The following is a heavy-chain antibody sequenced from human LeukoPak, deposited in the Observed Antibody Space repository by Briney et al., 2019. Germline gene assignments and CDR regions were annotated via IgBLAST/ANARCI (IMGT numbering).Heavy chain of an antibody. D-gene: IGHD3-10*01. CDR1: GFTFTSYS. V-gene: IGHV3-48*02. Sequence: GGSLRLSCVASGFTFTSYSMNWFRQPPGKGLEWVSWISSPSHGIYYADSVKGRFTTSRDTARNSIYLQMNSLRDEDTAVYYCARDVTMVRGVSLWGQGTLVTVSS. CDR2: ISSPSHGI. CDR3: ARDVTMVRGVSL. J-gene: IGHJ4*02.